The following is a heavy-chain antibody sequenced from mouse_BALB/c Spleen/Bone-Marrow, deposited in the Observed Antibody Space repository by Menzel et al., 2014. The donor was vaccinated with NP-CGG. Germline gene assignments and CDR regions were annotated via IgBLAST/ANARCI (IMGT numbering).Heavy chain of an antibody. CDR1: GYTFTGYY. CDR3: ARGSYYGSSYWFAY. Sequence: EVQLQQSGPELVKPGASVKMSCKASGYTFTGYYMDWVKQSHGESFEWIGRVNPYNGGTSYNQKFKSKATLTVDKSSSTAYMELNSLTSEDSAVYYCARGSYYGSSYWFAYWGQGTLVTVSA. D-gene: IGHD1-1*01. V-gene: IGHV1-19*01. J-gene: IGHJ3*01. CDR2: VNPYNGGT.